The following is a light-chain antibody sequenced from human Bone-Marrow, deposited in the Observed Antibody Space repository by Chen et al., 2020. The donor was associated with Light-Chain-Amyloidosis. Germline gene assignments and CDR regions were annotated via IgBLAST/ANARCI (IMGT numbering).Light chain of an antibody. Sequence: EIVLTQSPGTLSLSPGEGANLSCRASQTISSNYLTWYQQKFGQAPRLLIYGSASMTPGIPDRFTGSGSGTDFTLTINSLESEDFAMSYCQQYGTSPLSFGGGTKVEIK. V-gene: IGKV3-20*01. CDR1: QTISSNY. CDR3: QQYGTSPLS. J-gene: IGKJ4*01. CDR2: GSA.